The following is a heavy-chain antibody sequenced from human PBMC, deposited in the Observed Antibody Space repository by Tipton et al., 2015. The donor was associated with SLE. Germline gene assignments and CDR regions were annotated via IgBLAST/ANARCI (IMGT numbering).Heavy chain of an antibody. CDR1: GFTFSSYA. V-gene: IGHV3-23*03. CDR2: IYSGGST. J-gene: IGHJ6*02. Sequence: SLRLSCAASGFTFSSYAMSWVRQAPGKGLEWVSVIYSGGSTYYADSVKGRFTISRDNSKNTPFLQMNSLRAEDTAVYYCARRGDYYYGMDVWGQGTTVTVSS. CDR3: ARRGDYYYGMDV.